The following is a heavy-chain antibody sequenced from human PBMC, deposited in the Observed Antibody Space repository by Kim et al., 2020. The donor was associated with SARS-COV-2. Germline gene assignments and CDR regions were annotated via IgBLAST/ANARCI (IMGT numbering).Heavy chain of an antibody. V-gene: IGHV4-4*02. CDR2: ST. Sequence: STNYNPTLKSRVTISVDKSNNLFSLKLSSVPAADTAVYYCASATAGALDYWGQGTLVTVSS. D-gene: IGHD6-19*01. J-gene: IGHJ4*02. CDR3: ASATAGALDY.